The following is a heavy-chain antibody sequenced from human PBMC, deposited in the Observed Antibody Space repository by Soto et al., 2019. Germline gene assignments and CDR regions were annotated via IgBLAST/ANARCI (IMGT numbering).Heavy chain of an antibody. CDR2: ISDSSSSI. Sequence: EVQLVESGGGLVKPGGSLRLSCAASGFTFSTYSMNWVRQAPGKGLEWVSSISDSSSSIYYADSLKGRLTISRDNANNSLYLQMNSLTAEDTAVYHCARDGGFCSGGSCTSYYFDYWGQGTLVTVSS. CDR1: GFTFSTYS. V-gene: IGHV3-21*01. J-gene: IGHJ4*02. D-gene: IGHD2-15*01. CDR3: ARDGGFCSGGSCTSYYFDY.